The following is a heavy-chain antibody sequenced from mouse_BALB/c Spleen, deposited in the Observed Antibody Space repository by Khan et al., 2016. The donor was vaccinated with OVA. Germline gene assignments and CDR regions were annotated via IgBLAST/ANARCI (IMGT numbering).Heavy chain of an antibody. D-gene: IGHD2-12*01. CDR3: ARGKYDGSAMDY. CDR2: ISYSGST. Sequence: EVQLQESGPGLVKPSQSLSPTCTVTGYSITSNYAWNWIRQFPGNKLEWMGYISYSGSTSYNPSLKSRISITRDTSKNQFFLQLSSVTTEDTATXSCARGKYDGSAMDYWGQGTSVTVSS. CDR1: GYSITSNYA. J-gene: IGHJ4*01. V-gene: IGHV3-2*02.